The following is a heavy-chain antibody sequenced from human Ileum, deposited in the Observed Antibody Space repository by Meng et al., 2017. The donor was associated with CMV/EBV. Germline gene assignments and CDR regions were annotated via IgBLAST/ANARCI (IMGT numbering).Heavy chain of an antibody. V-gene: IGHV3-49*04. CDR2: IRGRGYPGPI. Sequence: GESLKISCTTSRFTFGDYAVTWVRQAPGKGLEWVGLIRGRGYPGPIEYAASVKGRFIISRDDSRSIAYLQLNSLIIEDTAMYYCIRGRDGGSYRLAYWGQGTLVTVSS. D-gene: IGHD1-26*01. CDR3: IRGRDGGSYRLAY. CDR1: RFTFGDYA. J-gene: IGHJ1*01.